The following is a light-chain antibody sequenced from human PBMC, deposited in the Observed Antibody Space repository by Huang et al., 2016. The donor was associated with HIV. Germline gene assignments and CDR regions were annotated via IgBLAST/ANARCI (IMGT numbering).Light chain of an antibody. V-gene: IGKV3-15*01. CDR2: GAS. J-gene: IGKJ4*01. Sequence: EVVMTQSPVTLSVFPGERATLSCRASQRVSPNLAWYQQKPGQPPRVLIYGASTRATGVPARFSGSGSGTEFTLTISSLQSEDFAVYYCQQYNSWPLTFGGGTTVAI. CDR1: QRVSPN. CDR3: QQYNSWPLT.